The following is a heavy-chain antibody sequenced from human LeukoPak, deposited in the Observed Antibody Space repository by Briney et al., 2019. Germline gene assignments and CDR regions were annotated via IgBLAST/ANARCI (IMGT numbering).Heavy chain of an antibody. CDR3: AKGSSYYDILTGYYGFDY. J-gene: IGHJ4*02. CDR1: GFTFSSYG. D-gene: IGHD3-9*01. CDR2: ISYDGSNK. V-gene: IGHV3-30*18. Sequence: GRSLRLSCAASGFTFSSYGMHWVRQAPGKGLEWVAVISYDGSNKYYADSVKGRFTISRDNSKNTPYLQMNSLRAEDTAVYYCAKGSSYYDILTGYYGFDYWGQGTLVTVSS.